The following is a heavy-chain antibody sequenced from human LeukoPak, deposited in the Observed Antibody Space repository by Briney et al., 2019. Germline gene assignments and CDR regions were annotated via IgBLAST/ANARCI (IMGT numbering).Heavy chain of an antibody. D-gene: IGHD3-22*01. J-gene: IGHJ3*01. Sequence: RGSLRLSCAASGFTLRSYGMNWVRQAPGKELVWVSSISSSSGYIHYADSVKGRFTISRDNARNSLYLQMTSLRAEDTAVYYCARSKGSGYSNGGYAFDVWGQGTVVTVSS. CDR1: GFTLRSYG. CDR3: ARSKGSGYSNGGYAFDV. V-gene: IGHV3-21*01. CDR2: ISSSSGYI.